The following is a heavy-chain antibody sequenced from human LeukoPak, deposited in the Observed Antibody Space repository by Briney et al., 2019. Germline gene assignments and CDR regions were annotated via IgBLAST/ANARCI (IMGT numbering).Heavy chain of an antibody. CDR2: ITGSGGST. D-gene: IGHD3-3*01. V-gene: IGHV3-23*01. J-gene: IGHJ4*02. CDR1: GFTFSNYG. CDR3: ARDERLLSFLK. Sequence: GGSLRLSCADSGFTFSNYGLSWVRQAPGKGLEWVSGITGSGGSTYYADSVKGRFTISRDNSKNTLYLQMNSLRAEDTAIYYCARDERLLSFLKWGQGTLVTVSS.